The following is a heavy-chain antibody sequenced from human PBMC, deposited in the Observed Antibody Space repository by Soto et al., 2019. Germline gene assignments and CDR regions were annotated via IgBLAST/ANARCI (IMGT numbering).Heavy chain of an antibody. CDR3: ARVSDYGSGRYLDY. D-gene: IGHD3-10*01. CDR1: GGSISSGGYY. J-gene: IGHJ4*02. CDR2: IYYSGGT. Sequence: PSETLSLTCTVSGGSISSGGYYLRWIRQHPGKGLEWIGYIYYSGGTYYNPSLKSRVTISVDTSKNQFSLKLSSVTAADTAVYYCARVSDYGSGRYLDYWGQGTLVTVSS. V-gene: IGHV4-31*03.